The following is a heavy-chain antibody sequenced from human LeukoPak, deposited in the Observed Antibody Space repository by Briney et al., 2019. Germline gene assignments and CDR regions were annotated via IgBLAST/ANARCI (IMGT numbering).Heavy chain of an antibody. D-gene: IGHD4-17*01. CDR2: IYDSGNT. CDR1: GVSFISDY. Sequence: PSETLSLTCTVSGVSFISDYWSWIRQPPGEGLEWIGYIYDSGNTNYNPSLKSRVTISVDTSKKQFSLKLTSVTAADTAVYYCARLWDHDYGDLYFDYWGQGTLVTVSS. J-gene: IGHJ4*02. V-gene: IGHV4-59*01. CDR3: ARLWDHDYGDLYFDY.